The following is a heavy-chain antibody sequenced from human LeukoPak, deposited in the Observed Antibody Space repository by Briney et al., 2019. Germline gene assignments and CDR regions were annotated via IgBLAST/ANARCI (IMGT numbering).Heavy chain of an antibody. CDR3: ARDGTYYYAFDI. V-gene: IGHV4-30-4*07. D-gene: IGHD3-10*01. CDR1: GGSISSSTYS. Sequence: SETLSLTCTVSGGSISSSTYSWSWIRQPPGKGLEWIGYIYYSGTTYYNPSLKSRVTISVDTSKNQFSLKLSSATAADTAVYYCARDGTYYYAFDIWGQGTMVTVSS. J-gene: IGHJ3*02. CDR2: IYYSGTT.